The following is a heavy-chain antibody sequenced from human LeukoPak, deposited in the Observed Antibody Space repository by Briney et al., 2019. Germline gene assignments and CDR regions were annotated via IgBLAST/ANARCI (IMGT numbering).Heavy chain of an antibody. CDR1: GGSISSYY. CDR2: IYYSGST. V-gene: IGHV4-59*08. CDR3: ARLRVAGPSSEYYGMDV. Sequence: SETLSLTCTVSGGSISSYYWSWIRQPPGKGLEWIGYIYYSGSTNYNPSLKSRVTISVDTSKNQFSLKLSAVTAADTAVYYCARLRVAGPSSEYYGMDVWGHGTTVTVSS. J-gene: IGHJ6*02. D-gene: IGHD6-19*01.